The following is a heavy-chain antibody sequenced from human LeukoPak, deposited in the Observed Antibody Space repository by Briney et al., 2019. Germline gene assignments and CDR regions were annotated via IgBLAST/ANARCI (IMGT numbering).Heavy chain of an antibody. J-gene: IGHJ3*01. V-gene: IGHV3-33*01. CDR2: IWYDGSNK. Sequence: PGRSLRLSCAASGFTFGSYGMHWVRQAPGKGLERVTVIWYDGSNKYYADSVKGRFTISRDNSKDTLYLQMNSLRAEDTAVYYCARGRRFLPRVVGPAGRLDAFDFWGQGTMVTVSS. D-gene: IGHD1-26*01. CDR1: GFTFGSYG. CDR3: ARGRRFLPRVVGPAGRLDAFDF.